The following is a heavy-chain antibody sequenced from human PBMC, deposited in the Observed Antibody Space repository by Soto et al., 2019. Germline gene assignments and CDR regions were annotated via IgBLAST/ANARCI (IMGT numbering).Heavy chain of an antibody. CDR1: GFTFSSYE. J-gene: IGHJ4*02. CDR3: AREGNYHEF. CDR2: ISSSGSTI. V-gene: IGHV3-48*03. Sequence: PGGSLRLSCAASGFTFSSYEMNWVRQAPGKGLEWVSYISSSGSTIYYADSVKGRSTISRDNAKNSVFLEMTSLRVDDTAVYYCAREGNYHEFWGQGTLVTVSS. D-gene: IGHD3-10*01.